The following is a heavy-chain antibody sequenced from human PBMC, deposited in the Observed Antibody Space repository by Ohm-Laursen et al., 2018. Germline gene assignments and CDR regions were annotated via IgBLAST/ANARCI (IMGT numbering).Heavy chain of an antibody. J-gene: IGHJ5*02. V-gene: IGHV4-39*07. Sequence: TLSLTCSVSGGSISSSSYCWGWIRQPPGKGLEWIGNIYYSGSTYYNPSLKSRVTISVDTSKNQFSLKLSSVTAADTALYYCARGLWWFDPWGQGTLVTVSS. CDR3: ARGLWWFDP. CDR1: GGSISSSSYC. CDR2: IYYSGST.